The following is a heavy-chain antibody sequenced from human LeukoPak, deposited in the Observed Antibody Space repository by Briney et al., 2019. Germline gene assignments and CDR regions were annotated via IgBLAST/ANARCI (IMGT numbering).Heavy chain of an antibody. CDR2: IYSGGST. J-gene: IGHJ5*02. CDR1: GFTVSSNY. Sequence: GGSLRLSCAASGFTVSSNYMSWVRQAPGKGLEWVSVIYSGGSTYYADSVKGRSTISRDNSKNTLYLQMNSLRAEDTAVYYCARVLSGSGCFVPWGQGTLVTVSS. D-gene: IGHD6-19*01. CDR3: ARVLSGSGCFVP. V-gene: IGHV3-66*01.